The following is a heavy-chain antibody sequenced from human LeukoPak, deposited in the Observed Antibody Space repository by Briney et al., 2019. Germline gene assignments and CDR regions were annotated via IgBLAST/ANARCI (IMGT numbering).Heavy chain of an antibody. CDR3: AKAYYYDSSGFGPLPDY. D-gene: IGHD3-22*01. V-gene: IGHV3-43*01. J-gene: IGHJ4*02. CDR2: ISWDGGST. CDR1: GFTFDDYT. Sequence: PGGSLRLSCAASGFTFDDYTMHWVRQAPGKGLEWVSLISWDGGSTYYADSVKGRFTISRDNSKNSLYLQMNSLRTEDTALYYCAKAYYYDSSGFGPLPDYWGQGTLVTVSS.